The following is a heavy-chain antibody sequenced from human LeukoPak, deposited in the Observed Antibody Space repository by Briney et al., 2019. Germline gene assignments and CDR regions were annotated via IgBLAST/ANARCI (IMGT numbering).Heavy chain of an antibody. CDR3: ARTVRADY. Sequence: GGSLRLSCAASGFTFSIYAMSWVRQAPGKGLEWVSVISGSDSNTYYADSVKGRFTIPRDNSKNTVYLRMNSLSAEDTAVYYCARTVRADYWGQGTLVTVSS. D-gene: IGHD4-11*01. J-gene: IGHJ4*02. CDR2: ISGSDSNT. CDR1: GFTFSIYA. V-gene: IGHV3-23*01.